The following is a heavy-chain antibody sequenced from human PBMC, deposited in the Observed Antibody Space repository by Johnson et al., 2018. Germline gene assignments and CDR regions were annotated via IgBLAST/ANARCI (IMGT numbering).Heavy chain of an antibody. V-gene: IGHV3-74*01. D-gene: IGHD1-26*01. CDR2: INSDGSST. CDR1: GFTFSSYW. Sequence: EVQLVESGGGLVQPGGSLRLSCAASGFTFSSYWMHWVRQAPGKGLVWVSRINSDGSSTSYADSVKGRFTISRYNSKNTLYLQMNSLRAEDTAVYYWARGRGRGSYFGEGWDYYYYYMDVWGKGTTVTVSS. CDR3: ARGRGRGSYFGEGWDYYYYYMDV. J-gene: IGHJ6*03.